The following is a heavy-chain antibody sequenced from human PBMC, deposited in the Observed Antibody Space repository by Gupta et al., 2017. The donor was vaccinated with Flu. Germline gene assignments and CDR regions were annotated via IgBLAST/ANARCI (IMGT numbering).Heavy chain of an antibody. J-gene: IGHJ3*02. V-gene: IGHV1-58*01. D-gene: IGHD2-15*01. CDR1: AFTFTSAA. CDR3: AAARFNAADWAFDS. Sequence: QMQLVQSGPEVKRPGTSVKVACKASAFTFTSAAVQWVRQARGQRLEWIGWIVVGSGVADVAQKFQERVTINRDVSTSTAYMELSGLRSDDSAVYYCAAARFNAADWAFDSGGQGTMVSVXS. CDR2: IVVGSGVA.